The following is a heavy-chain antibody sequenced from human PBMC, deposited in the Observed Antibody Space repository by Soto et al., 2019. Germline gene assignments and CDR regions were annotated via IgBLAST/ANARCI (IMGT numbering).Heavy chain of an antibody. D-gene: IGHD1-26*01. CDR3: TTDSYSTLTVVSFDY. Sequence: GGSLRLSCAASGFSFSNAWINWVRQAPGNGLELVGRIKSKFHGWTSDFSAPVRGIFSISIDYSINIVDIQMNSLNTEDTALYXCTTDSYSTLTVVSFDYWGNGTLVTVSX. V-gene: IGHV3-15*07. CDR1: GFSFSNAW. J-gene: IGHJ4*01. CDR2: IKSKFHGWTS.